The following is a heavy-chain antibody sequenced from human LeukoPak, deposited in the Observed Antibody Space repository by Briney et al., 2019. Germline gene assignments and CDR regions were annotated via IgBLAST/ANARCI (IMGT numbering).Heavy chain of an antibody. CDR3: ARIFCSSTSCYGFFSGMDV. CDR1: GGTFSSYA. J-gene: IGHJ6*02. D-gene: IGHD2-2*01. CDR2: IIPIFGTA. Sequence: SVKVSCKASGGTFSSYAISWVRQAPGQGLEWMGGIIPIFGTANYAQKFQGGVTITADESTSTAYMELSSLRSEDTAVYYCARIFCSSTSCYGFFSGMDVWGQGTTVTVSS. V-gene: IGHV1-69*13.